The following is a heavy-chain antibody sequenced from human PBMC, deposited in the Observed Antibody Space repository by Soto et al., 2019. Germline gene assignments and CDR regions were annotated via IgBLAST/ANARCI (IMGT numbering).Heavy chain of an antibody. Sequence: ASVKVSCKASGYTFTSYGIGWVRQAPGQGLEWMGWISAYNGNTNYAQKLQGRVTMTTDTSTSTAYMELRSLRSDDTAVYYCALAAFPRSNWFDPWGQGTLVTVSS. V-gene: IGHV1-18*04. CDR3: ALAAFPRSNWFDP. J-gene: IGHJ5*02. CDR1: GYTFTSYG. CDR2: ISAYNGNT. D-gene: IGHD6-13*01.